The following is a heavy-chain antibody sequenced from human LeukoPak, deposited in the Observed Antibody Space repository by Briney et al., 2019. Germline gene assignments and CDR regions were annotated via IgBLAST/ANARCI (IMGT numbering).Heavy chain of an antibody. V-gene: IGHV1-46*01. Sequence: ASVKVSCKASGYTFTNYYVHWVRQAPGQGLEWMGIIKPSGGGTSYALKFQGRVTMTRDTSTSTAYMELSSLRSEDTAVYYCARDHFDSSGYYYLLGYFEHWGQGTQVTVSS. CDR2: IKPSGGGT. J-gene: IGHJ1*01. CDR3: ARDHFDSSGYYYLLGYFEH. CDR1: GYTFTNYY. D-gene: IGHD3-22*01.